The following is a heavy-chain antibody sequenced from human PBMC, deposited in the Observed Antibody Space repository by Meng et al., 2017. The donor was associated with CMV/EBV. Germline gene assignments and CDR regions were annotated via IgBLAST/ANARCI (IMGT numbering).Heavy chain of an antibody. CDR3: ASSLTYPDY. J-gene: IGHJ4*02. CDR1: GGSFSGYY. CDR2: INHSGST. V-gene: IGHV4-34*01. D-gene: IGHD2-15*01. Sequence: QVRLQQVCAGLLKPSGTLSLTCAVYGGSFSGYYWGWIRQPPGKGLEWIGEINHSGSTNYNPSLKSRVTISVDTSKNQFSLKLSSVTAADTAVYYCASSLTYPDYWGQGTLVTVSS.